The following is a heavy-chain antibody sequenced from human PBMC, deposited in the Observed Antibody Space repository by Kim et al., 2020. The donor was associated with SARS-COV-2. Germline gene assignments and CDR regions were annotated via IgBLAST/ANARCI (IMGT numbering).Heavy chain of an antibody. CDR2: ISGSGGST. J-gene: IGHJ4*02. Sequence: GGSLRLSCAASGFTFSSYAMSWVRQAPGKGLEWVSAISGSGGSTYYAYSVKGRFTISRDNSKNTLYLQMNSLRAEDTAVYYCATMAHVWFGELLFSDYWGQGPLVTVSS. V-gene: IGHV3-23*01. CDR3: ATMAHVWFGELLFSDY. CDR1: GFTFSSYA. D-gene: IGHD3-10*01.